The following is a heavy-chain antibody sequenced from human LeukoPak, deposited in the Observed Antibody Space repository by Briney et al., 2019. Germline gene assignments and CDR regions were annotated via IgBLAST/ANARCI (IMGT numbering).Heavy chain of an antibody. Sequence: GGSLRLSCAASGFTFSSYWMHWVRQAPGKGVVWVSRVNVDGRSTTYADSVKGRLIISRDNAKKTLYLQINSLRPEDTAFYYCARGIGIGAFDTWGRGTKVTVSS. D-gene: IGHD2/OR15-2a*01. V-gene: IGHV3-74*01. CDR1: GFTFSSYW. J-gene: IGHJ3*02. CDR2: VNVDGRST. CDR3: ARGIGIGAFDT.